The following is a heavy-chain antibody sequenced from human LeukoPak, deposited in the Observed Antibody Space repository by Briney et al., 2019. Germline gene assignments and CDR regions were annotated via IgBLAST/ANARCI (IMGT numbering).Heavy chain of an antibody. J-gene: IGHJ4*02. CDR3: ARYWGPYDNSGAYFDY. D-gene: IGHD3-22*01. Sequence: SETLSLTCTVSGGSISSSSYYWGWIRQPPGKGLEWIGSIYYSGSTYYNPSLKSRVTISVDTSKNQFSLKLSSVTAANTAMYYCARYWGPYDNSGAYFDYWGQGTLVTVSS. CDR2: IYYSGST. CDR1: GGSISSSSYY. V-gene: IGHV4-39*01.